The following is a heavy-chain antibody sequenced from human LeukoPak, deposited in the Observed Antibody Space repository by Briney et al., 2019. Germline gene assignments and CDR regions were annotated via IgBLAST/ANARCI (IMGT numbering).Heavy chain of an antibody. D-gene: IGHD2-8*01. J-gene: IGHJ4*02. CDR2: IIPIFGTA. Sequence: GASVKVSCKASGGTFSIYAISWVRQAPGQGLEWMGGIIPIFGTANYAQKFQGRVTITADESTSTAYMELSSLRSEDTAVYYCARGDCTNGVCFDYWGQGTLVTVSS. V-gene: IGHV1-69*13. CDR1: GGTFSIYA. CDR3: ARGDCTNGVCFDY.